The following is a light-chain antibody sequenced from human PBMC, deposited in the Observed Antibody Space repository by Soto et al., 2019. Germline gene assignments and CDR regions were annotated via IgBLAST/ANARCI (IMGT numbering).Light chain of an antibody. Sequence: DIQMTQSPSSLSASVGDRVTITCRASQSISNSVNWYQQKPGKAPKLLISGASSLKNGVPSRFSGSGSGTDFTLTISSLQPEDFVTYSCQQSYTIPTFGPGTTVDIK. CDR1: QSISNS. CDR3: QQSYTIPT. CDR2: GAS. V-gene: IGKV1-39*01. J-gene: IGKJ3*01.